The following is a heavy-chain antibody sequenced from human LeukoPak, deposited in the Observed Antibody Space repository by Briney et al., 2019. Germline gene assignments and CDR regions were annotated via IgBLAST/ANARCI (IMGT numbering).Heavy chain of an antibody. CDR1: GFTFSSSA. V-gene: IGHV3-30*02. CDR2: IRYDGTNK. CDR3: AKIWLGRRRIVDLVSTGETDY. Sequence: GGSLRLSCAASGFTFSSSAMSWVRQAPGKGLEWVAFIRYDGTNKYYADSVKGRFTISRDNSKNTLFLQMNGLRAEDAAVYYCAKIWLGRRRIVDLVSTGETDYWGQGTLVSVSS. D-gene: IGHD5/OR15-5a*01. J-gene: IGHJ4*02.